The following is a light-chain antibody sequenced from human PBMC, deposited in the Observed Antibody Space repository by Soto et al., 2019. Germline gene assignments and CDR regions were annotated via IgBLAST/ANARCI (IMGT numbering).Light chain of an antibody. CDR1: QDVGNF. J-gene: IGKJ5*01. Sequence: QMTQSPSSLSASIGDRVTISCQASQDVGNFLNWYQQRPGKAPYLLIYDASNLDSGVSSRFSGSGSGRDFTLTISSLHPEDFATYFCQQSSTSLITFGQGTRLEIK. CDR3: QQSSTSLIT. CDR2: DAS. V-gene: IGKV1-33*01.